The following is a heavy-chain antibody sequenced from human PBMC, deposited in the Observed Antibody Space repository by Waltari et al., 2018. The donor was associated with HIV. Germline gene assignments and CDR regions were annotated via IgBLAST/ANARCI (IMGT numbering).Heavy chain of an antibody. CDR1: GFTFSSLG. CDR2: ISYDGSNK. Sequence: QVQLVESGGAVVQRGRSLRLSCAASGFTFSSLGMHWVRQAPGNGLKWVAVISYDGSNKYYADSVKRRFTISRDNSKNTLYLQMNSLRAEDTAVYYCAKDGAWGVDYYYYYGMDVWGQGTTVTVSS. V-gene: IGHV3-30*18. D-gene: IGHD3-10*01. CDR3: AKDGAWGVDYYYYYGMDV. J-gene: IGHJ6*02.